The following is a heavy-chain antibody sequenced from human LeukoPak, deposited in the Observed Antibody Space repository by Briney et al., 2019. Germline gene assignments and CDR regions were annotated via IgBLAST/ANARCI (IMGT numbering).Heavy chain of an antibody. D-gene: IGHD4-11*01. CDR1: GFTFDDYA. CDR3: TRVEETATTAAIIRKYSYYYYYMDV. J-gene: IGHJ6*03. V-gene: IGHV3-9*01. CDR2: ISWNSGSI. Sequence: GGSLRLSCAASGFTFDDYAMHWVRQAPGKGLEWVSGISWNSGSIGYADSVKGRFTISRDNAKNSLYLQMSSLRAEDTAVYYCTRVEETATTAAIIRKYSYYYYYMDVWGKGNTVTVSS.